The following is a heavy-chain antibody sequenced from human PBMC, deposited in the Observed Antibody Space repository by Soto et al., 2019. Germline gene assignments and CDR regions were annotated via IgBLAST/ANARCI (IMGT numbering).Heavy chain of an antibody. V-gene: IGHV1-18*01. CDR2: ISAYNGNT. CDR3: ARDQGITTFGVHFMYYYGMDV. Sequence: ASVKVSCKASGCTFTSYGISWVRQAPGQGLEWMGWISAYNGNTNYAQKLQGRVTMTTDTSTSTAYMELRSLRSDDTAVYYCARDQGITTFGVHFMYYYGMDVWGKGPRVTVPS. D-gene: IGHD3-3*01. CDR1: GCTFTSYG. J-gene: IGHJ6*04.